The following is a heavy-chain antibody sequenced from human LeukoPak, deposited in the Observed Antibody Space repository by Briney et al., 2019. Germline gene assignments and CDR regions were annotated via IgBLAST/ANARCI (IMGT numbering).Heavy chain of an antibody. CDR3: AKVRAYYDSSGTFDY. D-gene: IGHD3-22*01. J-gene: IGHJ4*02. V-gene: IGHV3-43*02. CDR2: ISGDGGST. CDR1: GFTFNDYA. Sequence: PGGSLRLSCAASGFTFNDYAMHWVRQAPGKGLEWVSLISGDGGSTYYADSVKGRFTISRDNSKNSLYLQMNSLRTEDTALYYCAKVRAYYDSSGTFDYWGQGTLVTVSS.